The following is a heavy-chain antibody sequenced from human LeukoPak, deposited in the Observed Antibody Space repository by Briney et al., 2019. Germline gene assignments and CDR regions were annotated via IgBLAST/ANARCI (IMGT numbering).Heavy chain of an antibody. CDR1: GFTFDDYA. J-gene: IGHJ3*02. CDR2: ISGDGGST. V-gene: IGHV3-43*02. D-gene: IGHD3-9*01. CDR3: ARRAASLRYFDWLTTVNDAFDI. Sequence: GGSLRLSCAASGFTFDDYAMHWVRQAPGKGLEWVPLISGDGGSTYYADSVKGRFTISRDNSKNTLYLQMNSLRAEDTAVYYCARRAASLRYFDWLTTVNDAFDIWGQGTMVTVSS.